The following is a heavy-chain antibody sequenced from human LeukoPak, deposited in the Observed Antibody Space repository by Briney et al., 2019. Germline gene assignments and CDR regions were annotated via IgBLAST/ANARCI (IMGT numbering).Heavy chain of an antibody. CDR2: IYPGDSDT. Sequence: GESLKISCKGSGYSFTSYWIGWVRQMPGKGLEWMGNIYPGDSDTRYSPSFQGHVTIAADKSISTAYLQWSSLRASDTAIYYCARHSRYRDNSRYYWDWFDPWGQGTLVTVSS. V-gene: IGHV5-51*01. D-gene: IGHD3-22*01. CDR3: ARHSRYRDNSRYYWDWFDP. J-gene: IGHJ5*02. CDR1: GYSFTSYW.